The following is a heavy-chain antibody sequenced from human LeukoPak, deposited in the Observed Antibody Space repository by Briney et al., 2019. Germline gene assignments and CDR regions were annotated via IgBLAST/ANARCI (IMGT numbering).Heavy chain of an antibody. J-gene: IGHJ6*03. CDR3: ARASPSNYEPVYPYYYYYYMDV. D-gene: IGHD4/OR15-4a*01. Sequence: SPSETLSLTCTVSGGSISSSRYYWGWIRQPPGKGLEWIGSMYYTGSTYYNLSLKSRVTISVDTSKNQFSLKLSSVTAADTAVYYCARASPSNYEPVYPYYYYYYMDVWGKGTTVTVSS. V-gene: IGHV4-39*07. CDR1: GGSISSSRYY. CDR2: MYYTGST.